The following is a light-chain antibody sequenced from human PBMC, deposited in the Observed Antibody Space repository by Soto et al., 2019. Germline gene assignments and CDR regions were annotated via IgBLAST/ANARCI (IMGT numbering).Light chain of an antibody. Sequence: EIVMTQSPATLSVSPGERATLSCRAGQSVGTILAWYQQKPGQSPRLLIYGASARATGAPARFSGSGSGTEFTLTISSLQSEDFGLYYCQQYYDWPPTFGQGTKVDI. J-gene: IGKJ1*01. CDR3: QQYYDWPPT. CDR2: GAS. CDR1: QSVGTI. V-gene: IGKV3-15*01.